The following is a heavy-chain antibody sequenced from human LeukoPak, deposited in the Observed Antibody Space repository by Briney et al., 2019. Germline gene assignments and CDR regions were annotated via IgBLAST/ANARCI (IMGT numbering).Heavy chain of an antibody. D-gene: IGHD3-10*01. CDR1: GYTFSSYG. J-gene: IGHJ4*02. CDR3: ARDSPDGSGTYYNDSPDY. Sequence: ASVKVSCKASGYTFSSYGISWVRQAPGPGLEWMGWISAYNGNTNYRQKLQGRVTVTTDTSTSTAYMDLRSLRSDDTAIYYCARDSPDGSGTYYNDSPDYWGQGTLVTVSS. CDR2: ISAYNGNT. V-gene: IGHV1-18*01.